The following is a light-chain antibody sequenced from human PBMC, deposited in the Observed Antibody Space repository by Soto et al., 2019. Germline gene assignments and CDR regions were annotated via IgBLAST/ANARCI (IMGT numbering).Light chain of an antibody. V-gene: IGKV1D-12*01. J-gene: IGKJ5*01. CDR3: QQANRFPPIT. Sequence: DIQMTQSPSSVSASVGDRVTITCRASQGVNSWLAWYQQKPGKAPKLLIYGASNLQSGVPSRFNGSGSGTDFTLTISSLQPEDFATYYCQQANRFPPITFGQGTRLEIK. CDR1: QGVNSW. CDR2: GAS.